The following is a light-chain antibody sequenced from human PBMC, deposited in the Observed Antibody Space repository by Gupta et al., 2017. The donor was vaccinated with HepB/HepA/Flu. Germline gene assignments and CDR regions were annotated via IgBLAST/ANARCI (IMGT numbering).Light chain of an antibody. CDR1: EAGDKY. V-gene: IGLV3-1*01. J-gene: IGLJ2*01. CDR2: QDS. Sequence: SFVLTQPPSLPVSSGQTASNTCSGNEAGDKYVFWYQQKSGQTPILVIYQDSKRPLGIPGRFSGSNSGDTATLTISGAEAVDEADYYCQSWDRNTVFGGGTKLTVL. CDR3: QSWDRNTV.